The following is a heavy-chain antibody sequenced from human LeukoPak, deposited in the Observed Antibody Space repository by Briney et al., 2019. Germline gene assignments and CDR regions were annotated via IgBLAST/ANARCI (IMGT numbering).Heavy chain of an antibody. D-gene: IGHD5-12*01. V-gene: IGHV3-7*01. CDR1: GYTFSSYW. CDR2: IKQDGSEK. J-gene: IGHJ3*02. CDR3: ARESPVATPNAFDI. Sequence: GGSLRLSCAASGYTFSSYWMSGVRQAPGKGLEWVANIKQDGSEKYYVDSVKGRFTISRDNAKNSLYLQMNSLRAEDTAVYYCARESPVATPNAFDIWGQGTMVTVSS.